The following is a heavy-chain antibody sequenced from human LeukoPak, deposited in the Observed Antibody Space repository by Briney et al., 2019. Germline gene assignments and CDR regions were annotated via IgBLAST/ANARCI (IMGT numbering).Heavy chain of an antibody. CDR1: GFTFSSYA. D-gene: IGHD3-3*01. Sequence: RGSLRLSCAASGFTFSSYAMSWVRQAPGKGLEWVSAISGSGGSTYYADSVKGRFTISRDNSKNTLYLQMNSLRAEDTAVYYCAKSILEWLLSVVDYWGQGTLVTVSS. CDR3: AKSILEWLLSVVDY. V-gene: IGHV3-23*01. J-gene: IGHJ4*02. CDR2: ISGSGGST.